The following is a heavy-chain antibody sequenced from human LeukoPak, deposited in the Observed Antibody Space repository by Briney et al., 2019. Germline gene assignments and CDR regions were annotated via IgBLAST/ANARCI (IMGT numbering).Heavy chain of an antibody. V-gene: IGHV3-30-3*01. D-gene: IGHD2-2*02. CDR2: ISYDGSNK. CDR3: ARDGYCSSTSCYNDYYYYGMDV. Sequence: PGTSLRLSCVASRSTFENYAMHWVRQAPGKGLEWVAVISYDGSNKYYADSVKGRFTISRDNSKNTLYLQMNSLRAEDTAVYYCARDGYCSSTSCYNDYYYYGMDVWGQGTTVTVSS. J-gene: IGHJ6*02. CDR1: RSTFENYA.